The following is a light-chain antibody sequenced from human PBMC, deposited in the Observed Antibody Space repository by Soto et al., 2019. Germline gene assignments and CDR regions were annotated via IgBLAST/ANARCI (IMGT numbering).Light chain of an antibody. CDR1: QGIRND. CDR3: LQDSDYPLT. CDR2: AAS. V-gene: IGKV1-6*01. J-gene: IGKJ4*01. Sequence: ALRMTQSPSSLSASVGDRVIITCRASQGIRNDLGWYQQKPGKAPKLLSYAASSLQSGVPSRFSGSGSGAYFTLTISSLQPEDFATYYCLQDSDYPLTFGGGTKVEIK.